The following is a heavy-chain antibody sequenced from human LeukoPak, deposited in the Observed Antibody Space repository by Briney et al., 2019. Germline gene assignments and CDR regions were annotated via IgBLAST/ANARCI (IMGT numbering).Heavy chain of an antibody. D-gene: IGHD3-22*01. V-gene: IGHV3-53*01. J-gene: IGHJ4*02. CDR3: ARALPDYYYDSSGYYQYYFDY. CDR2: IYSGGST. CDR1: GFTVSSNY. Sequence: GGSLRLSCAASGFTVSSNYMSWVRQAPGKGLEWVSVIYSGGSTYYADSVKGRFTISRDNSENTLYLQMNSLRAEDTAVYYCARALPDYYYDSSGYYQYYFDYWGQGTLVTVSS.